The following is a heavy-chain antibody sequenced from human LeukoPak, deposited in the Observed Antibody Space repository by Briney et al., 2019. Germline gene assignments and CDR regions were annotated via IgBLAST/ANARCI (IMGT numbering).Heavy chain of an antibody. D-gene: IGHD2-21*02. V-gene: IGHV1-18*01. CDR2: ISAYNGNT. Sequence: ASVKVSSKASGYTFTSYGISWVRQAPGQGLEWMGWISAYNGNTNYAQKLQGRVTMTTDTSTSTAYMELRSLRSDDTAVYYCARDSYCGGDCYFDYFDYWGQGTLVTVSS. CDR1: GYTFTSYG. J-gene: IGHJ4*02. CDR3: ARDSYCGGDCYFDYFDY.